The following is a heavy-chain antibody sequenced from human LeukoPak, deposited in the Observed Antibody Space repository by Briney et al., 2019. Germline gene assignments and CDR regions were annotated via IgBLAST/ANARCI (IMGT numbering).Heavy chain of an antibody. D-gene: IGHD3-10*01. Sequence: SETLSLTCTVSGGSISHYYWSWIRQPPGKGLEWIGYIYYSGSTNYNPSLKSRVTISVDTSKNQFSLKLSSVTAADTAVYYCARVRTPYGYYGMDVWGQGTTVTVSS. V-gene: IGHV4-59*12. CDR2: IYYSGST. CDR3: ARVRTPYGYYGMDV. J-gene: IGHJ6*02. CDR1: GGSISHYY.